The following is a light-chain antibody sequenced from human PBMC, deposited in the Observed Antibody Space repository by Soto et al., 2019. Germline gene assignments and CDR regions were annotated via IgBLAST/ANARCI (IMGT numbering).Light chain of an antibody. CDR3: QQYTNWPFT. CDR1: QSISSS. Sequence: EIVMTQSPATLSVSPGERATLSCRASQSISSSLAWYQRKIGQAPRLLIYGASTRAIAIPARFSGSGSGTEFTLTISSLQSEDFAVYYCQQYTNWPFTFGPGTKVDIK. J-gene: IGKJ3*01. CDR2: GAS. V-gene: IGKV3-15*01.